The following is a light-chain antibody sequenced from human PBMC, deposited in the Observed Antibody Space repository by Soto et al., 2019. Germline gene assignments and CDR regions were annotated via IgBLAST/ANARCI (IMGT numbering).Light chain of an antibody. V-gene: IGKV1-12*01. J-gene: IGKJ1*01. CDR3: HQAKSSAWT. Sequence: DIQMTQSPSSVSASVGDRVTITCRASQDIDSRLAWYQQKPGTAPKLLIYTTSRLQSGVPSRFSGSGSGTDFTPTISSLQPEDFATYYCHQAKSSAWTFGQGTKVEIK. CDR1: QDIDSR. CDR2: TTS.